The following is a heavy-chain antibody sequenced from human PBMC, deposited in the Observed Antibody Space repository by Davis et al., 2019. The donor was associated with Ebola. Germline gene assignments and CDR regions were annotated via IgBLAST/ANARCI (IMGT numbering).Heavy chain of an antibody. Sequence: AASVNVSRKAPGYTLTDFDMHWAGQAHGQGLEWMGWINAGNGNMRYSQKFQGRVTITRDTSASTVYMELSSLRSEDTAVYYCARDTGIRYVSLGYWGQGTLVIVSS. J-gene: IGHJ4*02. V-gene: IGHV1-3*01. D-gene: IGHD3-9*01. CDR1: GYTLTDFD. CDR2: INAGNGNM. CDR3: ARDTGIRYVSLGY.